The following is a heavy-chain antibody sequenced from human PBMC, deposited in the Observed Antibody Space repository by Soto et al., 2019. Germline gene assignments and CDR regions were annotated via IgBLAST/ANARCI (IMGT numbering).Heavy chain of an antibody. CDR3: ARDDVDTAMPYGMDV. V-gene: IGHV1-69*12. CDR2: IIPIFGTA. Sequence: QVQLVQSGAEVKKPGSSVKASGRASGATFSSYAITWGRQAPGQGLEWMGGIIPIFGTANYAQKFQGRVTITADESTSTAYMELSSLRSEDTAVYYCARDDVDTAMPYGMDVWGQGTTVTVSS. D-gene: IGHD5-18*01. J-gene: IGHJ6*02. CDR1: GATFSSYA.